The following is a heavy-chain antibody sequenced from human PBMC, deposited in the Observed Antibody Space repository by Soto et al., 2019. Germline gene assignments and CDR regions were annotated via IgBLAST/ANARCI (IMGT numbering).Heavy chain of an antibody. J-gene: IGHJ4*02. CDR2: IYNNETF. V-gene: IGHV4-61*01. CDR1: GASVGSGSFY. CDR3: ARVPLRYSSSHNFDS. Sequence: SETLSLTCSVSGASVGSGSFYWGWIRQPPGKGLEWIGFIYNNETFNYNPSLKSRVTLSVDTSKHQFSLKLSSVTAADTAVYYCARVPLRYSSSHNFDSWGQGALVTVSS. D-gene: IGHD6-19*01.